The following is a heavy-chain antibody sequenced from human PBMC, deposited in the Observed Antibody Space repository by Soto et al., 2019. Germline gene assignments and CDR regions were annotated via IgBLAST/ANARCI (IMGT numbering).Heavy chain of an antibody. J-gene: IGHJ6*03. CDR1: GYTFTSYA. D-gene: IGHD3-10*01. CDR2: INAGNGNT. CDR3: ARGAYYGSGSAPDYYYYYYMDV. V-gene: IGHV1-3*01. Sequence: QVPLVQSGAEVKKPGASVKVSCKASGYTFTSYAMHWVRQAPGQRLEWMGWINAGNGNTKYSQKFQGRVTITRDTSASTAYMELSSLRSEDTAVYYCARGAYYGSGSAPDYYYYYYMDVWGKGTTVTVSS.